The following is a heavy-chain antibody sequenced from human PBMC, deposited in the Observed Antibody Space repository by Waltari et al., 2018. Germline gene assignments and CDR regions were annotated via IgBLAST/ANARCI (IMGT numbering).Heavy chain of an antibody. D-gene: IGHD7-27*01. J-gene: IGHJ4*02. CDR3: APLTGKGFY. Sequence: EVQLVESGGGLVKPGGFLSLCCAASGFNFSDFTMNWVRQAPGKGLDWISSSIRIITDLYYIDSVKGGFTISRDNAKNSLSLQMDSLRAADTAVYYCAPLTGKGFYWGLGTLVSVSS. V-gene: IGHV3-21*02. CDR2: SIRIITDL. CDR1: GFNFSDFT.